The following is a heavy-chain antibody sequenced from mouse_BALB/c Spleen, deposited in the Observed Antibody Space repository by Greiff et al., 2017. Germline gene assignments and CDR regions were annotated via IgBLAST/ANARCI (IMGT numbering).Heavy chain of an antibody. D-gene: IGHD1-1*02. V-gene: IGHV5-17*02. J-gene: IGHJ4*01. CDR2: ISSGSSTI. CDR1: GFTFSSFG. Sequence: EVHLVESGGGLVQPGGSRKLSCAASGFTFSSFGMHWVRQAPEKGLEWVAYISSGSSTIYYADTVKGRFTISRDNPKNTLFLQMTSLRSEDTAMYYCARGSSMGMDYWGQGTSVTVSS. CDR3: ARGSSMGMDY.